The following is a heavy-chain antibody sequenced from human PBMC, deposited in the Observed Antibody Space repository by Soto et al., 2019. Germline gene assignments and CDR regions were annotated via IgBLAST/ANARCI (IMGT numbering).Heavy chain of an antibody. V-gene: IGHV3-30*18. CDR2: ISYDGSNK. CDR3: AKDYYSGSWYLNGSDP. J-gene: IGHJ5*01. Sequence: QVQLVESGGGVVQPGRSLRLSCAASGFTFSSYGMHWVRQAPGKGLEWVAVISYDGSNKYYADSVKGRFTISRDNSKKPLYRKMNSLRAEDTVVYYCAKDYYSGSWYLNGSDPWGQGTLVTVSS. D-gene: IGHD6-13*01. CDR1: GFTFSSYG.